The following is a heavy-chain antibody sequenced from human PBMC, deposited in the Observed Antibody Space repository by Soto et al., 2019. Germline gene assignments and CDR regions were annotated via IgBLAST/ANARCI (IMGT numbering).Heavy chain of an antibody. V-gene: IGHV4-31*03. CDR3: AREARDCSSTSWMAVAGKAVSCYYYGMDV. D-gene: IGHD2-2*01. CDR1: GGSISSGGYY. Sequence: QVQLQESGPGLVKPSQTLSLTCTVSGGSISSGGYYWSWIRQHPGKGLEWIGYIYYSGSTYYNPSLKSRVTISVDTSKNQFSLKLSSVTAADTAVYYCAREARDCSSTSWMAVAGKAVSCYYYGMDVWGQGTTVTVSS. CDR2: IYYSGST. J-gene: IGHJ6*02.